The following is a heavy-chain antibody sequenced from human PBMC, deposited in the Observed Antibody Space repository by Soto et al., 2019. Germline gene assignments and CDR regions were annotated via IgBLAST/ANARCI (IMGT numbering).Heavy chain of an antibody. CDR1: GGSISSGGYY. CDR3: ARDPLLGQGHFYGTDV. CDR2: IYHSVTT. V-gene: IGHV4-31*03. Sequence: QVQLQESGPGLVKPSQTLSLTCTVSGGSISSGGYYWSWIRQHPGKGLEWIGNIYHSVTTYYRPSFQSRVTISLDTSKNQFSLTLSSVTVADTGVYYCARDPLLGQGHFYGTDVWGQGTTGTVSS. J-gene: IGHJ6*02. D-gene: IGHD7-27*01.